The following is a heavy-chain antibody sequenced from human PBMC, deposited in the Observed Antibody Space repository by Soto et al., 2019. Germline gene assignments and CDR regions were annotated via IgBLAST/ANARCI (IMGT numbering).Heavy chain of an antibody. CDR2: IWYDGSNK. V-gene: IGHV3-33*01. CDR1: GFTFSSYG. CDR3: ARDTLLRFLEWPAY. Sequence: GGSLRLSCAASGFTFSSYGMHWVRQALGKGLEWVAVIWYDGSNKYYADSVKGRFTISRDNSKNTLYLQMNSLRAEDTAVYYCARDTLLRFLEWPAYWGQGTLVTVSS. D-gene: IGHD3-3*01. J-gene: IGHJ4*02.